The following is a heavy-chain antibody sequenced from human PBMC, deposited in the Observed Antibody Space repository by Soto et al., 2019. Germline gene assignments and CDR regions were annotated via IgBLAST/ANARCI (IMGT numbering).Heavy chain of an antibody. CDR2: IIPIFDTA. CDR1: GGTFSSYA. CDR3: ARDRGPSSGYYPYWFDP. D-gene: IGHD3-22*01. J-gene: IGHJ5*02. V-gene: IGHV1-69*01. Sequence: SVKVSFKASGGTFSSYAISWVRQAPGQGLEWMGEIIPIFDTASYAQKFQGRVTITADESTSTAYMELSSLRSEDTAVYYCARDRGPSSGYYPYWFDPWGQGTLVTVSS.